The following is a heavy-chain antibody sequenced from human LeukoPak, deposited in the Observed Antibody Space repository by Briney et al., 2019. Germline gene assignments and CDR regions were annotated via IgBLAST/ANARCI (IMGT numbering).Heavy chain of an antibody. V-gene: IGHV4-34*12. J-gene: IGHJ4*02. CDR2: ILYTGRA. Sequence: SETLSLTCAVYGGSFSGYYWSWIRQPPGKGLEWIGSILYTGRAFYNPSLKSRVTISVDTSKNQFSLRLGSVTASDTAVYYCARRDVGATIDYWGQGTLVTVSS. CDR1: GGSFSGYY. D-gene: IGHD1-26*01. CDR3: ARRDVGATIDY.